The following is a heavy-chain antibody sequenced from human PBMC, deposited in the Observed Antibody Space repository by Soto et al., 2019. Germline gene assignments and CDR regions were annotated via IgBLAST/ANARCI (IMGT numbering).Heavy chain of an antibody. CDR3: ARAWRTPSRPARGCDY. V-gene: IGHV3-33*01. CDR2: IWYDGSNK. J-gene: IGHJ4*02. Sequence: PGGSLRLSCAASGFTFSSYGMHWVRQAPGKGLEWVAVIWYDGSNKYYADSVKGRFTISRDNSKNTLYLQMSSLRAEDTAVYYCARAWRTPSRPARGCDYWGQGTLVTVSS. CDR1: GFTFSSYG. D-gene: IGHD2-2*01.